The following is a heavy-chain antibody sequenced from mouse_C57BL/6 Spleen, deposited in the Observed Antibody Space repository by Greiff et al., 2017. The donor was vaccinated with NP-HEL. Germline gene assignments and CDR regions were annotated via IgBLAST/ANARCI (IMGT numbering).Heavy chain of an antibody. J-gene: IGHJ3*01. CDR3: ASGVSSGYVGTWFAY. CDR1: GYTFSSYW. Sequence: QVQLQQPGAELVKPGASVKLSCKASGYTFSSYWMHWVKQRPGQGLEWIGMIHPNSGSTNYNEKFKSKATLTVDKSSSTAYMQLSSLTSEDSAVYYCASGVSSGYVGTWFAYWGQGTLVTVSA. D-gene: IGHD3-2*02. CDR2: IHPNSGST. V-gene: IGHV1-64*01.